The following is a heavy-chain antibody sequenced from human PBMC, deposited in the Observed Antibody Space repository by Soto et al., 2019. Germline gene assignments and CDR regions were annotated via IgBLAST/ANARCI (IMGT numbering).Heavy chain of an antibody. J-gene: IGHJ6*02. D-gene: IGHD3-10*01. CDR3: AKDTGEDGMDV. CDR2: ISYDGSNK. Sequence: QVQLVESGGGVVQPGRSLRLSCAASGFTFSSYGMRWVRQAPGKGLEWVAVISYDGSNKYYADSVKGRFTISRDNSKNTLYLQMNSLRAEDTAVYYCAKDTGEDGMDVWGQGTTVTVSS. V-gene: IGHV3-30*18. CDR1: GFTFSSYG.